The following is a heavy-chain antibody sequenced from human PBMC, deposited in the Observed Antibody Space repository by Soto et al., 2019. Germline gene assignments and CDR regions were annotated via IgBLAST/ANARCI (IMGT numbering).Heavy chain of an antibody. D-gene: IGHD2-15*01. CDR2: IWYDGSNK. J-gene: IGHJ6*03. CDR3: ERAGGRIFPIPLYYYYYMDV. V-gene: IGHV3-33*08. Sequence: PGGSLRLSCAASGFTFSSYGMHWVRQAPGKGLEWVAVIWYDGSNKYYADSVKGRFTISRDNSKNTLYLQMNSLRAEDTAVYYCERAGGRIFPIPLYYYYYMDVWGKGTTVTVSS. CDR1: GFTFSSYG.